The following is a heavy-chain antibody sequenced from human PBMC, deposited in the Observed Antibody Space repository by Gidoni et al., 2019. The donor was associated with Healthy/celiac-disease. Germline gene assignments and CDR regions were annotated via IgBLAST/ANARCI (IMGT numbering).Heavy chain of an antibody. CDR2: IYSGGST. D-gene: IGHD5-12*01. CDR3: ARVKGDGYNYWSNYYYYYMDV. J-gene: IGHJ6*03. V-gene: IGHV3-53*01. Sequence: EVQLVESGGGLIQPGGSLRLSCAASGFTVSSTYISWVRQAPGKGLESVSLIYSGGSTYYADSVKGRFTISRDNSKNTLYLQMNSLRAEDTAVYYCARVKGDGYNYWSNYYYYYMDVWGKGTTVTVSS. CDR1: GFTVSSTY.